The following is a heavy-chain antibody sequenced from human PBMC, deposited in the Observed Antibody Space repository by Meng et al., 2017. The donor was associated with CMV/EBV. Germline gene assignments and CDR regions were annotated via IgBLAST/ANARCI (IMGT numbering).Heavy chain of an antibody. Sequence: GESLKISCAASGFTFSSYDMNWVRQAPGKGLEWVSYITSSGSTIYYADSVKGRFTISRDNAKNSLYLQMSSLRAEDTAVYYCARDGTTVVVRGPYGMDVWGQGTTVTVSS. D-gene: IGHD2-2*01. CDR2: ITSSGSTI. CDR3: ARDGTTVVVRGPYGMDV. J-gene: IGHJ6*02. V-gene: IGHV3-48*03. CDR1: GFTFSSYD.